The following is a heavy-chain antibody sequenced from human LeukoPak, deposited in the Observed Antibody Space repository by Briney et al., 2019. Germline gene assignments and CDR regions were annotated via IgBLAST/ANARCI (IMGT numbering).Heavy chain of an antibody. Sequence: GGSLRLSCAASGFTFSSYAMSWVRQAPGKGLEWVSAISGSGGSIYYADSVKGRFTISRDNSKNTLYLQMNSLRAEDTAVYYCAKDLLFDSSGYYFALRGNYFDYWGQGTLVTVSS. CDR2: ISGSGGSI. D-gene: IGHD3-22*01. V-gene: IGHV3-23*01. J-gene: IGHJ4*02. CDR3: AKDLLFDSSGYYFALRGNYFDY. CDR1: GFTFSSYA.